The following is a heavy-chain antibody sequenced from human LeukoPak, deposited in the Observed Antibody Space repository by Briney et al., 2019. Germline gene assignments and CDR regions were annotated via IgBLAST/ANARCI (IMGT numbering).Heavy chain of an antibody. CDR2: INHSGST. CDR3: ARAPDYYGSGSSFDY. D-gene: IGHD3-10*01. CDR1: GGSFRGYY. Sequence: TSETLSLTCAVYGGSFRGYYWSWIRQPPGKGLEWIGEINHSGSTNYNPSLKSRVTISVDTSKNQFSLKLSSVTAADTAVYYCARAPDYYGSGSSFDYWGQGTLVTVSS. V-gene: IGHV4-34*01. J-gene: IGHJ4*02.